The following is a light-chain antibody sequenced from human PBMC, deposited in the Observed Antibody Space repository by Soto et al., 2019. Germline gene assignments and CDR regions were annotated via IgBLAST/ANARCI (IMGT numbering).Light chain of an antibody. V-gene: IGLV2-14*01. CDR2: DVS. Sequence: QSALTQPDSVSGSPGQSITISCTGTSSDVGGYNYVSWYQQHPGKAPNLIIFDVSNRPSGVSNRFSGSKSGNSASLTISGLQAEDEADYYCSSYTGSNTPVVFGVGTKVTVL. CDR1: SSDVGGYNY. CDR3: SSYTGSNTPVV. J-gene: IGLJ2*01.